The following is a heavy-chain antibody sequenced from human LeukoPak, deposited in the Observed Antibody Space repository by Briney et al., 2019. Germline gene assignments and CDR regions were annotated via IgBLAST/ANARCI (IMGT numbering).Heavy chain of an antibody. V-gene: IGHV3-48*01. Sequence: GGSLRLSCSASGFTFSSYSMNWVRQAPGKGLEWISYISSSSSTIYYADSVKGRFTISRDNAKNSLYLQMNSLRAEDTAVYYCASSQSSVAGIVGGWGQGTLVTVSS. CDR2: ISSSSSTI. CDR1: GFTFSSYS. D-gene: IGHD6-19*01. CDR3: ASSQSSVAGIVGG. J-gene: IGHJ4*02.